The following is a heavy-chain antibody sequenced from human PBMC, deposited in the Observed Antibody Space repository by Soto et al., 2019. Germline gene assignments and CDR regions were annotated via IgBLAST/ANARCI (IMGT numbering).Heavy chain of an antibody. Sequence: QLQLQESGPGLVKPSETLSLTCTVSGGSISSSSYYWGWIRQPPGKGLECMWNIYYRWSTYYNPSLKRRVTLSVDTSKNQFSLKLSSGTAADTAVYYCARFHDYGDRGSYFDYWGQGTLVTVSS. CDR1: GGSISSSSYY. CDR2: IYYRWST. D-gene: IGHD4-17*01. CDR3: ARFHDYGDRGSYFDY. V-gene: IGHV4-39*01. J-gene: IGHJ4*02.